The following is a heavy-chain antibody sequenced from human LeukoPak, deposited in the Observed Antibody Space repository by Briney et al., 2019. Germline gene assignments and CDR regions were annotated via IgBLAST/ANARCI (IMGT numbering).Heavy chain of an antibody. D-gene: IGHD1-26*01. CDR3: ARGGSYLSAFDI. V-gene: IGHV3-53*01. CDR1: GFTVSSNY. Sequence: GGSLRLSCAASGFTVSSNYMSWVRQAPGKGLEWVSIIYSGGSTFYSDSVKGRFTIFRDNSKNTLYLQMNSLRAEDTAVYYCARGGSYLSAFDIWGQGTMVTVSS. CDR2: IYSGGST. J-gene: IGHJ3*02.